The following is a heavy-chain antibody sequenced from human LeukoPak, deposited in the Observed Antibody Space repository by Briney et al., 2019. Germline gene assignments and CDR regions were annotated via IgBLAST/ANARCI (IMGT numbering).Heavy chain of an antibody. V-gene: IGHV4-39*01. D-gene: IGHD4-23*01. J-gene: IGHJ4*02. CDR2: FYYSRNT. CDR3: ARTRAARPRGGDY. CDR1: GDSISSSDNY. Sequence: SETLSLTCTVSGDSISSSDNYWGWIRQPPGKGLEWIGSFYYSRNTYYNPSLKSRVTISVDTSKNQLSLTLSSVTAADTAVYYCARTRAARPRGGDYWGQGTLVTVSS.